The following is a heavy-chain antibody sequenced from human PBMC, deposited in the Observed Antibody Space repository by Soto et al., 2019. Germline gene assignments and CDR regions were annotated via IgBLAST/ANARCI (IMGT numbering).Heavy chain of an antibody. CDR3: ARGVMVTALENWFDP. J-gene: IGHJ5*02. V-gene: IGHV4-59*01. D-gene: IGHD5-18*01. CDR2: IYYSGST. CDR1: GGSISSYY. Sequence: PSETLSLTCTVSGGSISSYYWSWIRQPPGKGLEWIGYIYYSGSTNYNPSLKSRVTISVDTSKNQFSLKLSSVTAADTAVYYCARGVMVTALENWFDPWGQGTLVTVSS.